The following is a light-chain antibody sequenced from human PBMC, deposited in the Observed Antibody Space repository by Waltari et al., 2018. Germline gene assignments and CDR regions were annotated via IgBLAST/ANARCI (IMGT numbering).Light chain of an antibody. CDR3: QQRRNWVFT. V-gene: IGKV3-11*01. CDR1: QSVSSY. Sequence: EIVLTQSPATMSLSPGERATLSCTASQSVSSYLAWYQPKPGQAPRLLIYDTSNMANGIPARLSGSGSGADFTLTISSLEPEDFAIYYCQQRRNWVFTFGPGTTVDIK. J-gene: IGKJ3*01. CDR2: DTS.